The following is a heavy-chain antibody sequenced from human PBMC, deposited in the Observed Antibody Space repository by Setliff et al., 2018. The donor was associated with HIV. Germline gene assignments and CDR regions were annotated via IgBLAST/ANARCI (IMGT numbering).Heavy chain of an antibody. D-gene: IGHD1-26*01. V-gene: IGHV4-61*09. CDR2: IHTSGSP. J-gene: IGHJ5*02. CDR1: GDSIRGGSYY. CDR3: ARRTFGSGRIDP. Sequence: PSETLSLTCTVSGDSIRGGSYYWSWIRPPAGKGLEWIGQIHTSGSPNYNPSLESRVIILVDTSKNQFSLKLTSVNAADTGMYYCARRTFGSGRIDPWGQGTLVTVSS.